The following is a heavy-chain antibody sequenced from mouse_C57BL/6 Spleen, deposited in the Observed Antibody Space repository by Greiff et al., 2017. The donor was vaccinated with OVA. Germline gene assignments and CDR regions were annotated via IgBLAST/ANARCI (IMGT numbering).Heavy chain of an antibody. CDR1: GYTFTDYY. D-gene: IGHD1-1*01. V-gene: IGHV1-22*01. CDR3: AIYGSGAWFDD. Sequence: EVQLQQSGPELVKPGASVKMSCTASGYTFTDYYMHWVKQSHGKGLEWIGYINPNNGGTSYNQKFKGKATLTVNKSSSAAYLELRSLTSEDSAVYYCAIYGSGAWFDDWGQGTLVTVSA. J-gene: IGHJ3*01. CDR2: INPNNGGT.